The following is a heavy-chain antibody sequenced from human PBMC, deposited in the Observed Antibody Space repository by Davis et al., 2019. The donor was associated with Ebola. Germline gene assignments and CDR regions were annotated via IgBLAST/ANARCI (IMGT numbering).Heavy chain of an antibody. CDR2: GTSADT. V-gene: IGHV3-23*01. J-gene: IGHJ3*01. CDR3: AKDNRNIWSEV. D-gene: IGHD2/OR15-2a*01. CDR1: GFLFSTYV. Sequence: GGSLRLSCSASGFLFSTYVMSWVRQAPGKGLEWVSTYGTSADTYYADSVKGRFTISRDNSKNTLYLQMNGLRVEDTAIYYCAKDNRNIWSEVWGQGTMVTVSS.